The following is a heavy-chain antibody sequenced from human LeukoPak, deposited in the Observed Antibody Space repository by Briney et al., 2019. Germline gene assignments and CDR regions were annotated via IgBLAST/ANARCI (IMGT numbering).Heavy chain of an antibody. CDR3: ARDLAWGAY. J-gene: IGHJ4*02. Sequence: GGSLRLSCVASEFTFSIYTMSWVRQAPGKGLEWVSSITSSSSSIYSADSVKGRLTISRDNAKNSLYLEMNSLRDEDTAVYYCARDLAWGAYWGQGTLVTVSS. D-gene: IGHD4/OR15-4a*01. CDR1: EFTFSIYT. CDR2: ITSSSSSI. V-gene: IGHV3-21*01.